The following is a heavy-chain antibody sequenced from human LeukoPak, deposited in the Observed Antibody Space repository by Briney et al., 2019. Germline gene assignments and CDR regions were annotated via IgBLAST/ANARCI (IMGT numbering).Heavy chain of an antibody. CDR1: GFTFSSYC. V-gene: IGHV3-7*03. CDR2: IKQDGSEK. CDR3: ARVSYYPYYYYYYGMDA. D-gene: IGHD3-10*01. J-gene: IGHJ6*04. Sequence: GGSLRLSCAASGFTFSSYCMSWVRQAPGKGLEWVANIKQDGSEKYYVDSVKGRFTISRDNAKNSLYLQMNSLRAEDTAVYYCARVSYYPYYYYYYGMDAWGKGTTVTVSS.